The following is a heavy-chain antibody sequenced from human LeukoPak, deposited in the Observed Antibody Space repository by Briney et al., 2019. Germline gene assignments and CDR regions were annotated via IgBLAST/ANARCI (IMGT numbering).Heavy chain of an antibody. CDR1: GYTFNSHY. V-gene: IGHV1-46*02. J-gene: IGHJ1*01. CDR3: ARDRDYGDYFFNH. D-gene: IGHD4-17*01. Sequence: ASVKVSCKASGYTFNSHYMHWVRQAPGQGLEWMGIINPNGGSTSYAQKFQGRVTVTRDTSTSTVYMELSGLTSADTAVYYCARDRDYGDYFFNHWGQGTLVTVSS. CDR2: INPNGGST.